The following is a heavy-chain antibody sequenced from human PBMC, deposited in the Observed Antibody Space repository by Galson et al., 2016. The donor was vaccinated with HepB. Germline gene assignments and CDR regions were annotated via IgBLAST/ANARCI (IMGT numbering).Heavy chain of an antibody. Sequence: ETLSLTCTVSGGSITSRSHYWGWIRQPPGKGLEWIGSIYFSGSTNYNPSLKSRVTISVDTSKNQFSLRLSPVTAADTAVYYCAREKLVYFDYWGQGTLVTVSS. V-gene: IGHV4-39*07. J-gene: IGHJ4*02. CDR3: AREKLVYFDY. CDR2: IYFSGST. CDR1: GGSITSRSHY.